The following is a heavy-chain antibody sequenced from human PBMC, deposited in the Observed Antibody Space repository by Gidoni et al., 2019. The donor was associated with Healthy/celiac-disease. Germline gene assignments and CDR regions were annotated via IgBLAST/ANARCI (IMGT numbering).Heavy chain of an antibody. J-gene: IGHJ4*02. CDR1: GFTFSSYA. Sequence: QVQLVESGGGVVQPGRSLRLLCAASGFTFSSYAMHWVRQAPGKGLEWVAVISYERSNNYYADSVKGRFTISRDNSKNTLYLQMNSLRAEDTAVYYCARDYGSGRYFDYWGQGTLVTVSS. CDR2: ISYERSNN. CDR3: ARDYGSGRYFDY. D-gene: IGHD3-10*01. V-gene: IGHV3-30-3*01.